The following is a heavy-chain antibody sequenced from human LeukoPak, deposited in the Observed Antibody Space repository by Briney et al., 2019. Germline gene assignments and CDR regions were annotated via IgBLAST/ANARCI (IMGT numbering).Heavy chain of an antibody. CDR2: ISGSGGST. D-gene: IGHD3-22*01. CDR1: GFTFSTYA. CDR3: AKDRAYYSDSSGYYLVRAYDY. J-gene: IGHJ4*02. Sequence: GGSLRLSCAASGFTFSTYAMSWVRQAPGKGLEWVSGISGSGGSTFYADSVKGRFTISRDNSKNTLYLQMNSLRAEDTAVYYCAKDRAYYSDSSGYYLVRAYDYWGQETLVPVSS. V-gene: IGHV3-23*01.